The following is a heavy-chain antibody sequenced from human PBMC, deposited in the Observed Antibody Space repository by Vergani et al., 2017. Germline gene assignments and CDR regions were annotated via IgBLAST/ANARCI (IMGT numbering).Heavy chain of an antibody. CDR1: GGSFSGYY. V-gene: IGHV4-34*01. CDR2: INHSGST. Sequence: QVQLQQWGAGLLKPSETLSLTCAVYGGSFSGYYWSWIRQPPGKGLEWIGEINHSGSTNYNPSLKCRVTISVDTSKNQFSLKLSSVTAADTAVYYCARDGGYYYGSRSYYNVRGRRAYYGMDGWGQGSTVTVSS. J-gene: IGHJ6*02. D-gene: IGHD3-10*01. CDR3: ARDGGYYYGSRSYYNVRGRRAYYGMDG.